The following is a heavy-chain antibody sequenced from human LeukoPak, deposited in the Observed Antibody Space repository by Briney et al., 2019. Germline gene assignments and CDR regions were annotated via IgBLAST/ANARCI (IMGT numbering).Heavy chain of an antibody. V-gene: IGHV5-51*01. Sequence: GESLKISCKGSGYSFTSYWIGWVRQMPGKGLEWMGIIYPGDSDTRYSPSFQGQVTISADKSISTAYLQWSSLKASDTAMYYCARLGAVNGSGSDWFDPWAREPWSPSPQ. CDR2: IYPGDSDT. J-gene: IGHJ5*02. CDR3: ARLGAVNGSGSDWFDP. D-gene: IGHD3-10*01. CDR1: GYSFTSYW.